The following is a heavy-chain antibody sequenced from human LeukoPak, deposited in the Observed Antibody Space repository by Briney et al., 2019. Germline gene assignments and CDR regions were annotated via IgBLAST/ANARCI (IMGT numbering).Heavy chain of an antibody. D-gene: IGHD3-10*01. CDR2: IKEDGSVK. V-gene: IGHV3-7*01. Sequence: GVSLRPSCAASGFTFSRYWMSWVRQAPGKGLEWVANIKEDGSVKYYVDSVKGRFTISRDNAKNSLYLQMNSLRAEDTAVYYCARVWWYYGSGSYYSWGQGTLVTVSS. CDR1: GFTFSRYW. J-gene: IGHJ4*02. CDR3: ARVWWYYGSGSYYS.